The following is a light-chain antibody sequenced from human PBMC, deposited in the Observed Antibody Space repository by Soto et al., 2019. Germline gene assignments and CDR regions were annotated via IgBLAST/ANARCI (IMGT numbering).Light chain of an antibody. Sequence: QSALTQPASVSGSPGQSITISCTGTSSAVGGYNHVYWYQQHPGKAPKLMIYDVSNRPSGVSNRFFGSKSGNTASLTISGLQAEDEADYYCSSYASSSTYVFGTGTKLTVL. CDR3: SSYASSSTYV. CDR1: SSAVGGYNH. J-gene: IGLJ1*01. CDR2: DVS. V-gene: IGLV2-14*03.